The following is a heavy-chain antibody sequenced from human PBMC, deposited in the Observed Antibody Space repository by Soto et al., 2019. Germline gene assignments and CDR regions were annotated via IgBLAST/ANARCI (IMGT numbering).Heavy chain of an antibody. Sequence: EVQLLESGGGLVQPGGSLRLSCAASGFTFSSYRMSWVRQAPGKGLEWVSGISADGGRTFYTDSVKGRLTISRDNFMNTLYLQMKSLRADDTAVYYCAKGWSDWDYVRYFGPWCQGTLLTVSS. J-gene: IGHJ5*02. D-gene: IGHD1-7*01. CDR1: GFTFSSYR. CDR3: AKGWSDWDYVRYFGP. V-gene: IGHV3-23*01. CDR2: ISADGGRT.